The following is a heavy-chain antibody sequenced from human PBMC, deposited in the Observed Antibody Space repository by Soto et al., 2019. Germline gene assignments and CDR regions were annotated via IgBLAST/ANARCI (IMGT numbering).Heavy chain of an antibody. J-gene: IGHJ5*02. D-gene: IGHD3-22*01. CDR2: IIPILGIA. V-gene: IGHV1-69*04. CDR1: GGTFSSYT. Sequence: SVKVSCKASGGTFSSYTISWVRQAPGQGLEWMGRIIPILGIANYAQKFQGRVTITADKSTSTAYMELSSLRSEDTAVYYCAREGSTNYYDSSGYYTGSWFDPWGQGTLVTVSS. CDR3: AREGSTNYYDSSGYYTGSWFDP.